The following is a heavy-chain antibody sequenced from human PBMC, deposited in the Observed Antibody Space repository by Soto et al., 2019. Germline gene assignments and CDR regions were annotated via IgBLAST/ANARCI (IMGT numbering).Heavy chain of an antibody. Sequence: VQLVESGGGVVQPGRSLRLSCAASGFAFSSYGMHWVRQAPGKGLEWVAVISYDGSNKYYADSVKGRFTISRDNSKNTLYLQMNSLRAEDTAVYYCVKGGYDILTGNDAFDIWGQGTMVTVSS. CDR1: GFAFSSYG. CDR3: VKGGYDILTGNDAFDI. J-gene: IGHJ3*02. CDR2: ISYDGSNK. D-gene: IGHD3-9*01. V-gene: IGHV3-30*18.